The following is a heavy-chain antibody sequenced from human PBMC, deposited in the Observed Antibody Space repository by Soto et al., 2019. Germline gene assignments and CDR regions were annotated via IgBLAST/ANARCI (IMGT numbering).Heavy chain of an antibody. CDR3: TGITWFRGMDV. Sequence: SPTLSLPCVISGDSVSSNSAGWNRIRQSPSRGLEWLGRTYYKSKWNNDYALSVKSRITINPDTSKNQFSQHLYSVTPEDTAVYYCTGITWFRGMDVWGQGTPVTVSS. D-gene: IGHD3-10*01. CDR2: TYYKSKWNN. J-gene: IGHJ6*02. V-gene: IGHV6-1*01. CDR1: GDSVSSNSAG.